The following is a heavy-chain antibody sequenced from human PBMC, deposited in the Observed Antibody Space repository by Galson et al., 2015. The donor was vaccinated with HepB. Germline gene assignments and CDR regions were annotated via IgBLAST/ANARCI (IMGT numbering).Heavy chain of an antibody. Sequence: SLRLSCAASGFTFSGSAMHWVRQASGKGLEWVGRIGSKAHHYETAYVASANGRFTISRDDSKSTAYLQMNSLKTEDTAVYYCTRLGELSGYSSKWGQGTLVTVSS. V-gene: IGHV3-73*01. CDR1: GFTFSGSA. CDR3: TRLGELSGYSSK. D-gene: IGHD6-13*01. J-gene: IGHJ4*02. CDR2: IGSKAHHYET.